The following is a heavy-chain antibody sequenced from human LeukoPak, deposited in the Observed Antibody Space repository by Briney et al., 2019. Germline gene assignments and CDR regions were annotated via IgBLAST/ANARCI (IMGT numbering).Heavy chain of an antibody. J-gene: IGHJ4*02. D-gene: IGHD3-22*01. CDR3: AKDFPLPYYYDSSGAFDY. CDR2: ISSSSSYI. Sequence: GGSLRLSCAASGFTFSSYSMNWVRQAPGKGLEWVSSISSSSSYIYYADSVKGRFTISRDNAKNSLYLQMNSLRAEDTAVYYCAKDFPLPYYYDSSGAFDYWGQGTLVTVSS. CDR1: GFTFSSYS. V-gene: IGHV3-21*01.